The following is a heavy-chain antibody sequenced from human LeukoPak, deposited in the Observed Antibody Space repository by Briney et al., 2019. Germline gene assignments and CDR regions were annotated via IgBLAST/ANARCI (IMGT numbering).Heavy chain of an antibody. V-gene: IGHV3-33*01. CDR3: ARDNYDSSVVPQPLDY. CDR1: GFTFSSYG. J-gene: IGHJ4*02. Sequence: GGSLRLSCAASGFTFSSYGMHWVRQAPGKGLEWVAVIWYDGGNKYYADSVKGRFTISRDNSKNTLYLQMNSLRAEDTAVYYCARDNYDSSVVPQPLDYWGQGTLVTVSS. CDR2: IWYDGGNK. D-gene: IGHD3-22*01.